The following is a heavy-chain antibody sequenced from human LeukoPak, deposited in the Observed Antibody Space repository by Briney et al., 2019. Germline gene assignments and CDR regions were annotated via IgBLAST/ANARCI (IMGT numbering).Heavy chain of an antibody. Sequence: SETLSLTCTVSGGSINTYYWSWIRQPAGKGLEWIGRIYSSGSTNYNPSLKGRVTISVDASKNQFSLKLSSVTAADTAVYYCAREPSYSSSWYGYWGQGTLVTVSS. V-gene: IGHV4-4*07. J-gene: IGHJ4*02. D-gene: IGHD6-13*01. CDR3: AREPSYSSSWYGY. CDR2: IYSSGST. CDR1: GGSINTYY.